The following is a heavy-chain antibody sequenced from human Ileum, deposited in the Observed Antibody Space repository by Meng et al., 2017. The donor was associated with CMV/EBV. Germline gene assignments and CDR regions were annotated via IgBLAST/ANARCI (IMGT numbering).Heavy chain of an antibody. J-gene: IGHJ4*02. V-gene: IGHV3-30*04. CDR2: IPFDGNNE. CDR1: GFTFSSYS. Sequence: GESLKISCAASGFTFSSYSMHWVRQAPGKGLEWVAVIPFDGNNEHYADSVKGRFTISRDNSKNTLYLQVNSLRLEDTGVYYCERGTGSGSWLIDSWGQGTLVTVSS. D-gene: IGHD6-13*01. CDR3: ERGTGSGSWLIDS.